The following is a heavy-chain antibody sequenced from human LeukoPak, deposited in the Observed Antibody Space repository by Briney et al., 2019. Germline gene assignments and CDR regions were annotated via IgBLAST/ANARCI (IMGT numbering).Heavy chain of an antibody. CDR1: GDSVSSNSAA. D-gene: IGHD5-18*01. V-gene: IGHV6-1*01. CDR2: TFYRSRWFY. J-gene: IGHJ4*02. Sequence: PSQTLSLTCAISGDSVSSNSAAWNWIRQSPSRGLEWLGRTFYRSRWFYDYAVSVSLKGRITINTDTSKNQFSLQLNSVTPEDTAVYYCARGGYNYALYFDCWGRGTLVTVSS. CDR3: ARGGYNYALYFDC.